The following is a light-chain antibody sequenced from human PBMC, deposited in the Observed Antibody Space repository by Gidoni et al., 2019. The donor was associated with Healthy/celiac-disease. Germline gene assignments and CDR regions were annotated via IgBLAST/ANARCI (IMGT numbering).Light chain of an antibody. CDR2: DAS. V-gene: IGKV3-11*01. CDR1: QSVSSY. CDR3: QQRSNWPPT. Sequence: EIVLTQSPATLSLSPRERATLSCSASQSVSSYLAWYQQKPGQAPRLLIYDASNRATGIPARLSGSGSGTDFTLTISSLEPEDFAVYYCQQRSNWPPTFGQGTKLEIK. J-gene: IGKJ2*01.